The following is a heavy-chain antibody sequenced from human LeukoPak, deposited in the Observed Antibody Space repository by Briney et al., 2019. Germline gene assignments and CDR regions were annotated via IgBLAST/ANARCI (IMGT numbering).Heavy chain of an antibody. Sequence: PSETLSLTCTVSGYSISSGYYWGWIRQPPGKGLEWIGSIYHSGRTFYNPSLKSRVTISVDTSKNQFSLKLSSVTAADTAVYYCARVTLDYDYVWGSYRYPGNFVYWGQETLVTVSS. CDR1: GYSISSGYY. CDR3: ARVTLDYDYVWGSYRYPGNFVY. V-gene: IGHV4-38-2*02. J-gene: IGHJ4*02. CDR2: IYHSGRT. D-gene: IGHD3-16*02.